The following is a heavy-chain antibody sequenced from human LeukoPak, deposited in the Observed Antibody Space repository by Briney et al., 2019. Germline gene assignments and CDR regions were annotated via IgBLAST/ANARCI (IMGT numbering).Heavy chain of an antibody. CDR1: GFTFSSYA. Sequence: GGSLRLSCAASGFTFSSYAMSWVRQAPGKGLEWVSAISGSGGSTYYADSVKGRFTISRDNSKNTLYLQMNSLRAEDTAVYCCAKVPVVAATWADAFDIWGQGTMVTVSS. V-gene: IGHV3-23*01. CDR3: AKVPVVAATWADAFDI. CDR2: ISGSGGST. J-gene: IGHJ3*02. D-gene: IGHD2-15*01.